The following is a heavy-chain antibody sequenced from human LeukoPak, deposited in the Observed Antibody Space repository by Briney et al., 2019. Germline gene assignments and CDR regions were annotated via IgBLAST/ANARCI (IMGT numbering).Heavy chain of an antibody. D-gene: IGHD6-13*01. Sequence: GGSLRLSCSASGFTFSSYAMHWVRQAPGKGLKYVSTISSNGGSTYYADSVKGRFTISRDNSKNTLYLQMSSLRVEDTAVYYCVKGLAAAGTNYWGQGTLVTVSS. CDR1: GFTFSSYA. J-gene: IGHJ4*02. V-gene: IGHV3-64D*09. CDR3: VKGLAAAGTNY. CDR2: ISSNGGST.